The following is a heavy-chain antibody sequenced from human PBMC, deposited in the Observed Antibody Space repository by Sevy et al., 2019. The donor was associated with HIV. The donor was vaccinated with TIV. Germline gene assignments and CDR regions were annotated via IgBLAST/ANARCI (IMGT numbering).Heavy chain of an antibody. J-gene: IGHJ6*02. D-gene: IGHD2-15*01. CDR3: AKDRGMGILGYCSGGSCYSVYYYYGMDV. CDR2: ISWNSGSI. Sequence: LRLSCAASGFTFDDYAMHWVRQAPGKGLEWVSGISWNSGSIGYADSVKGRFTISRDNAKNSLYLQMNSLRAEDTALYYCAKDRGMGILGYCSGGSCYSVYYYYGMDVWGQRTTVTVSS. CDR1: GFTFDDYA. V-gene: IGHV3-9*01.